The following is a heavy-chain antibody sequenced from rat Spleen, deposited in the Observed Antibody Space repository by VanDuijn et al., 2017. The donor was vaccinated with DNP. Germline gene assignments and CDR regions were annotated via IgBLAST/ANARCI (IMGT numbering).Heavy chain of an antibody. CDR2: MSPTTRSS. J-gene: IGHJ4*01. Sequence: EVQLVESGGGLVQPGRSLKLSCAASGFTFSGYYMAWVRQAPTKGLEWVACMSPTTRSSYYRDSVRGRFTVSRDDSTNTLYLQMDSLRSEDTSTYYCATDYYSSSYYAMDAWGQGTLVTVS. D-gene: IGHD1-2*01. V-gene: IGHV5-27*01. CDR3: ATDYYSSSYYAMDA. CDR1: GFTFSGYY.